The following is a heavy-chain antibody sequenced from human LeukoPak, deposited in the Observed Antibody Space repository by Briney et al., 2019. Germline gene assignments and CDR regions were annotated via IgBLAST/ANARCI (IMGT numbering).Heavy chain of an antibody. CDR1: GGSFSGYY. J-gene: IGHJ5*02. V-gene: IGHV4-34*01. D-gene: IGHD2-15*01. CDR3: ARRPQKRYCSGGSCSQNWFDP. Sequence: SETLSLTCAVYGGSFSGYYWSWIRQPPGKGLEWIGEINHSGSTNYNPSLKSRVTISVDTSKNQFSLKLSSVTAADTAVYYCARRPQKRYCSGGSCSQNWFDPWAQGTLVTVSS. CDR2: INHSGST.